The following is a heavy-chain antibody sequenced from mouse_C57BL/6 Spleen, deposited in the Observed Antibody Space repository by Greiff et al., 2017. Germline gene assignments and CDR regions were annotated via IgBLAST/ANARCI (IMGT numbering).Heavy chain of an antibody. CDR1: GYTFTDYY. CDR3: SRSGTVVATRGYFDY. D-gene: IGHD1-1*01. V-gene: IGHV1-26*01. Sequence: VQLQQSGPELVKPGASVKISCKASGYTFTDYYMNWVKQSHGKSLEWIGDINPNNGGTSYNQKFKGKATLTVDKSSSTAYMELRSLTSEDSAVYYCSRSGTVVATRGYFDYWGQGTTLTVSS. CDR2: INPNNGGT. J-gene: IGHJ2*01.